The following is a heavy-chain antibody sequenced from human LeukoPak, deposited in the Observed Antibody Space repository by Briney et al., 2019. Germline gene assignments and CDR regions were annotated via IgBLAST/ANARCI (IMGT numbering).Heavy chain of an antibody. CDR1: GFTFSSYW. J-gene: IGHJ4*02. Sequence: GGSLRLSCAVSGFTFSSYWMTWVRQAPGKGLEWVANIKEDGSEKYYVDSVKGRFTISRDNSKNTLYLQMNSLRAEDTAVYYCARARGGDSSGFDYWGQGTLVTVSS. D-gene: IGHD3-22*01. CDR2: IKEDGSEK. CDR3: ARARGGDSSGFDY. V-gene: IGHV3-7*01.